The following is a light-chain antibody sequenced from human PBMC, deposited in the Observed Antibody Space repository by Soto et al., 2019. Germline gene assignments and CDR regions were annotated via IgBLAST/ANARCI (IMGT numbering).Light chain of an antibody. CDR3: QQRSHWPDT. CDR2: DAS. V-gene: IGKV3-11*01. Sequence: EIVLTQSPATLSWSPGERATLSCRASQSVSTYLAWYQQKPGQAPRLLIYDASNRATGIPARFSGSGSGTDFTLTISSLEPEDFAIYYCQQRSHWPDTFGQGTKLEIK. CDR1: QSVSTY. J-gene: IGKJ2*01.